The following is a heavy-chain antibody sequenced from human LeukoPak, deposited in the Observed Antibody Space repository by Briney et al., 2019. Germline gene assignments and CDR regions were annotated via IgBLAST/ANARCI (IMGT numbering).Heavy chain of an antibody. J-gene: IGHJ6*03. CDR1: GGTFSSYA. CDR3: ARAYYDSSGYWPPIHYYYMDV. Sequence: ASVKVSCRASGGTFSSYAISWVRQAPGQGLEWMGGIIPIFGTANYAQKFQGRVTITADKSTSTAYMELSSLRSEDTAVYYCARAYYDSSGYWPPIHYYYMDVWGKGTTVTVSS. CDR2: IIPIFGTA. D-gene: IGHD3-22*01. V-gene: IGHV1-69*06.